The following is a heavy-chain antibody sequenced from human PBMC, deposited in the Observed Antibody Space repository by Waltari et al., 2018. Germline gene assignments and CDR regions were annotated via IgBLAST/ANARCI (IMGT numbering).Heavy chain of an antibody. Sequence: QVQLQQWGAGLLKPSETLSLTCAVYGGSFSGYYWSWIRQPPGKGLEWIGGINHSGSTNYNPSLKSRVTISVDTSKNQFSLKLSSVTAADTDVYYCARYCSSTSCPYYYGMDVWGQGTTVTVSS. CDR2: INHSGST. CDR3: ARYCSSTSCPYYYGMDV. V-gene: IGHV4-34*01. J-gene: IGHJ6*02. D-gene: IGHD2-2*01. CDR1: GGSFSGYY.